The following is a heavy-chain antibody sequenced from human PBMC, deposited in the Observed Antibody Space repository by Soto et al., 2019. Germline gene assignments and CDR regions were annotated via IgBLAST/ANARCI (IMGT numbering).Heavy chain of an antibody. D-gene: IGHD2-15*01. Sequence: QVQLVQSGAEVKKPGSSVKVSCKASGGTFSSYAISWVRQAPGQGLEWMGGIIPIFGTANYEQKFQGRVTITADESTRTAYMELSSLRLEDTAVYYCARAPGFCSGCSCSDYCCGMDVGGQGTTVTVCS. V-gene: IGHV1-69*12. CDR2: IIPIFGTA. CDR3: ARAPGFCSGCSCSDYCCGMDV. J-gene: IGHJ6*02. CDR1: GGTFSSYA.